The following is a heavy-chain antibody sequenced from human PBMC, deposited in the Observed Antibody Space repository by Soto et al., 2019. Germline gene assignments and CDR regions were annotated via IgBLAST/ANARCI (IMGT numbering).Heavy chain of an antibody. CDR2: ISASGGST. Sequence: EVQLLDSGGGLVQPGGSLRLSCAASGFTFSNYVMNWVRQAPGKGLDWVSAISASGGSTYYADSVKGRFTISRDNSKNTLYLQMSGLRAEDTAVYYCAKGPLGSGYDLAYWGQGTLVTVSS. CDR3: AKGPLGSGYDLAY. V-gene: IGHV3-23*01. D-gene: IGHD5-12*01. J-gene: IGHJ4*02. CDR1: GFTFSNYV.